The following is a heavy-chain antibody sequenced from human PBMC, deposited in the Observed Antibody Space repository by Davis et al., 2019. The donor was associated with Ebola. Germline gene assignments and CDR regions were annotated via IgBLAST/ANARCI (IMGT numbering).Heavy chain of an antibody. CDR2: INHSGST. Sequence: SQTLSLTCAVYGGSFSGYYWSWIRQPPGKGLEWIGEINHSGSTNYNPSLKSRVTISVDTSKNQFSLKLSSVTAADTAVYYCARLKTTVVTWGYYYYGMDVWGKGTTVTVSS. CDR3: ARLKTTVVTWGYYYYGMDV. V-gene: IGHV4-34*01. J-gene: IGHJ6*04. D-gene: IGHD4-23*01. CDR1: GGSFSGYY.